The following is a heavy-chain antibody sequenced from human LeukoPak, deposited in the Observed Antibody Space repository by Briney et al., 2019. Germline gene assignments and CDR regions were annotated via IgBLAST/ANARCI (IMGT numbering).Heavy chain of an antibody. D-gene: IGHD6-13*01. Sequence: ASVKVSCKASGYTFTSYYMHWVRQAPRQGLEWMGWINPNSGGTNYAQKFQGRVTMTRDTSISTAYMELSRLRSDDTAVYYCARHSSSWTGPFDYWGQGTLVTVSS. J-gene: IGHJ4*02. CDR3: ARHSSSWTGPFDY. V-gene: IGHV1-2*02. CDR2: INPNSGGT. CDR1: GYTFTSYY.